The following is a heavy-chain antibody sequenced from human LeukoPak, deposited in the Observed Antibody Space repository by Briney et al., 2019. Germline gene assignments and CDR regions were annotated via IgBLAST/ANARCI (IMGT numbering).Heavy chain of an antibody. CDR1: GGSISSYY. Sequence: SETLSLTCTVSGGSISSYYWSWIRQPAGKGLEWIGRFYTSGSTNYNPSLKSRLTMSLDTSKNQFSLKLSSVTAADTAVYYCARDYYDSSGYYRVNWGQGTLVTVSS. J-gene: IGHJ4*02. CDR3: ARDYYDSSGYYRVN. CDR2: FYTSGST. V-gene: IGHV4-4*07. D-gene: IGHD3-22*01.